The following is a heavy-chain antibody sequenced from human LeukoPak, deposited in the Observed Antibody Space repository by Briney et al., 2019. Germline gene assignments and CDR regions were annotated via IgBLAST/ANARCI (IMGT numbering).Heavy chain of an antibody. J-gene: IGHJ6*03. V-gene: IGHV1-18*01. CDR1: GYTCISFC. CDR3: TRDPLVGPSYYYYYMDV. D-gene: IGHD1-26*01. Sequence: GASVMVSCKTSGYTCISFCISWVGQAPGQGLEWMAWISAYNGNTNYAQKFRGRVTVTIDTSTTTAYMELGSLRSDDTAVYYCTRDPLVGPSYYYYYMDVWGKGTTLTVSS. CDR2: ISAYNGNT.